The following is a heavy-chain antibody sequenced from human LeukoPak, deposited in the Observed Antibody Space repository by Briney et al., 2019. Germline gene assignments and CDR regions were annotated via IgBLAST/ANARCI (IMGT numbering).Heavy chain of an antibody. J-gene: IGHJ4*02. Sequence: PGGSLRLSCAASGFTFSSYAMSWVRQAPGKGLEWVSAISGSGGSTYYADSVKGRFTISRDNSKNTLYLQMNTLRAEDTAVYYCARGLRSSVYFDYWGQGTLVTVSS. D-gene: IGHD6-19*01. V-gene: IGHV3-23*01. CDR3: ARGLRSSVYFDY. CDR2: ISGSGGST. CDR1: GFTFSSYA.